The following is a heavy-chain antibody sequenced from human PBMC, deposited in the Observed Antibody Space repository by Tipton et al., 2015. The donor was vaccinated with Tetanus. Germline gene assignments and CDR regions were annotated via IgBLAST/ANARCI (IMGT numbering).Heavy chain of an antibody. D-gene: IGHD3-16*01. J-gene: IGHJ4*02. CDR1: GLFFKNAW. CDR3: TTSGPGASGGDY. V-gene: IGHV3-15*07. CDR2: IKSKSDGGTI. Sequence: SLRLSCTTSGLFFKNAWMNWVRQAPGKGLEWVGRIKSKSDGGTIDYAAPVKGRFTLSRDDLNNTLYLHMNSLKTEDAAVYYCTTSGPGASGGDYWGRGTRVTVSS.